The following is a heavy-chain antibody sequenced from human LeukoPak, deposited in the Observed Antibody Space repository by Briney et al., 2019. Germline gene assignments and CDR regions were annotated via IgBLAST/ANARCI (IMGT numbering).Heavy chain of an antibody. D-gene: IGHD6-19*01. J-gene: IGHJ6*02. Sequence: SETLSLTCTVSGGSISSYYWSWIRQPPGKGLEWIRYIYYSGSTNYNPSLKSRVTISVDTSKNQFSLKLSSVTAADTAVYYCARVTLPEPSSGWYVPTYYYYYGMDVWGQGTTVTVSS. CDR3: ARVTLPEPSSGWYVPTYYYYYGMDV. V-gene: IGHV4-59*01. CDR1: GGSISSYY. CDR2: IYYSGST.